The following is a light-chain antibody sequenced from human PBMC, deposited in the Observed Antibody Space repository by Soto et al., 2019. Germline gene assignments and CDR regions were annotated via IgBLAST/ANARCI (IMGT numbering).Light chain of an antibody. CDR1: SSDVVGYDY. J-gene: IGLJ1*01. CDR3: SSYTGHSTLEV. Sequence: QSALTQPASVSGSPGQSITISCTGTSSDVVGYDYVSWYQQHPGKAPKLMIYEVTNRPSGVSNRFSGSKYANTASLTISGLQTEDEADDYCSSYTGHSTLEVFGTGTKVTVL. V-gene: IGLV2-14*01. CDR2: EVT.